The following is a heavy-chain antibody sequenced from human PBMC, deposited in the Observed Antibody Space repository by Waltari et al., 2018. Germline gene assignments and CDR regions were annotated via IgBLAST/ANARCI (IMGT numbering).Heavy chain of an antibody. Sequence: EVQLVESGGGLVQPGGSLRLSGATSGCRFRDSWMSWVRQAPGKGLEWLANIRYDGGVKDIVDSVKGRFTVSRDNAENSLFLHMNSLRVEDTAVYYCARENYNGAAGDYWGQGTLVTVSS. CDR3: ARENYNGAAGDY. CDR1: GCRFRDSW. V-gene: IGHV3-7*01. D-gene: IGHD6-13*01. J-gene: IGHJ4*02. CDR2: IRYDGGVK.